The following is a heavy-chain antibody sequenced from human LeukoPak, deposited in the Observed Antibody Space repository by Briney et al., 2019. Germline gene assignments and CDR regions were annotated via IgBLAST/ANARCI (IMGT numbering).Heavy chain of an antibody. CDR1: GGPISSSSYY. CDR2: IYYSGTT. CDR3: ATVASGYYFDY. D-gene: IGHD2-15*01. J-gene: IGHJ4*02. Sequence: SETLSLTCTVSGGPISSSSYYWGWIRQPPGKGLEWIERIYYSGTTYYNPSLKSRVTISVDTSKNQFSLKLSSVTAADTAVYYCATVASGYYFDYWGQGTLVTVSS. V-gene: IGHV4-39*01.